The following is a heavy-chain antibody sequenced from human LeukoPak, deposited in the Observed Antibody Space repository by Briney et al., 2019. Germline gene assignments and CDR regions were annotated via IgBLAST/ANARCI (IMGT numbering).Heavy chain of an antibody. CDR1: GGSISSSSYY. Sequence: MSSETLSLTCTVSGGSISSSSYYWGWIRQPPGKGLEWIGSIDYSGSTYYNPSLKSRVTISVDTSKKHFSLKLSSVTAADTAVYYCARQLWFGEFHFDYWGQGTLVTVSS. D-gene: IGHD3-10*01. CDR3: ARQLWFGEFHFDY. V-gene: IGHV4-39*01. CDR2: IDYSGST. J-gene: IGHJ4*02.